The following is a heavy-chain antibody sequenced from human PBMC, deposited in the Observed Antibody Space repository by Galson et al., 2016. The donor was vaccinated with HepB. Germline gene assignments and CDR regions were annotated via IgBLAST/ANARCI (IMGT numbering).Heavy chain of an antibody. V-gene: IGHV3-73*01. CDR3: SAYRGDVAADGGNLYLFGMDV. D-gene: IGHD6-19*01. Sequence: SLRLSCAASGFTFSDSDIHWVRQASGKGLEGVGRIRHKRDNHATTYAASVKGRFTLSRDDTTNTASLQLNSLKTEDTAVYYCSAYRGDVAADGGNLYLFGMDVWGQGTTVTVSS. CDR1: GFTFSDSD. CDR2: IRHKRDNHAT. J-gene: IGHJ6*02.